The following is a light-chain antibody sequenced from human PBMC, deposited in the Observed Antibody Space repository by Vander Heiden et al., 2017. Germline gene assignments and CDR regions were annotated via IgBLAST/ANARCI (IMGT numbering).Light chain of an antibody. CDR2: KVS. V-gene: IGKV2-30*01. CDR1: QSLGYSDGNTY. J-gene: IGKJ4*01. Sequence: DDVMTQSPLSLPVTLGQPASISCRSSQSLGYSDGNTYFNWFQQMPGQSPRRLISKVSNRDSGVPDRFSGSGSGTDFTLKISRVEAEDGGVYYCRQGKHWPLTFGGGTKVEIK. CDR3: RQGKHWPLT.